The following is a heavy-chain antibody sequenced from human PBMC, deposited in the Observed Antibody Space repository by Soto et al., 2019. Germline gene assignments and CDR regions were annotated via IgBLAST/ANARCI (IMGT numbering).Heavy chain of an antibody. V-gene: IGHV3-23*01. CDR3: AKGGGNYRPFDS. D-gene: IGHD1-26*01. CDR1: GFNFSSYA. CDR2: ISGSGGAT. Sequence: GGSLRLSCAASGFNFSSYAMSWVRQAPGKGLEFFSVISGSGGATFYADSVKGRFTISRDNSKKTLSLQVNSLRAEDTAVFYCAKGGGNYRPFDSWGQGILVTVSS. J-gene: IGHJ4*02.